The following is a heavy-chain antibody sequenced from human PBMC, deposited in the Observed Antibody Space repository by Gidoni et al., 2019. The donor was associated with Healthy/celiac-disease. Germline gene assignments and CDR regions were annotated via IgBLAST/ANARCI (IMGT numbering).Heavy chain of an antibody. D-gene: IGHD1-26*01. J-gene: IGHJ4*02. Sequence: QVQLVQPGAEVKKPGASVKVSCKASGYTFTSYGISWVRQAPGQGLEWMGWIRAYNGNTNYAQKLKGRVTITTDTSTSTAYMELRSRRSDDTAVYYCARDFIVSGSYLGYWGQGTLVTVSS. CDR1: GYTFTSYG. CDR2: IRAYNGNT. CDR3: ARDFIVSGSYLGY. V-gene: IGHV1-18*01.